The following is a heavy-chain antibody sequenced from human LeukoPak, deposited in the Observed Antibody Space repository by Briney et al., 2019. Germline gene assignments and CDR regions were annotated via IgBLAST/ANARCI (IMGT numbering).Heavy chain of an antibody. CDR1: GFTFSSYW. D-gene: IGHD6-6*01. CDR3: ARTSAARYAFDI. Sequence: GGSLRLSCAASGFTFSSYWMHWVRQAPGKGLVWVSRIKSDGSSTSYADSVKGRFTISRDNAKNTLYPQMNSLRAEDTAVYYCARTSAARYAFDIWGQGTMVTVSS. J-gene: IGHJ3*02. V-gene: IGHV3-74*01. CDR2: IKSDGSST.